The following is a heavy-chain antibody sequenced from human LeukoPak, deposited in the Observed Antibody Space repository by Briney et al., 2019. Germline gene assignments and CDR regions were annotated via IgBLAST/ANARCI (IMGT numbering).Heavy chain of an antibody. CDR2: VIPIVGTA. D-gene: IGHD1-1*01. J-gene: IGHJ5*02. CDR3: ARTEYDLNWFDP. V-gene: IGHV1-69*06. CDR1: GGTFTSYA. Sequence: SVKVSCKASGGTFTSYAISWVRQAPGQGLEWMGGVIPIVGTANYAQKFQGRVTITADKSTSTAYMELSSLRSEDTAVYYCARTEYDLNWFDPWGQGTLVTVSS.